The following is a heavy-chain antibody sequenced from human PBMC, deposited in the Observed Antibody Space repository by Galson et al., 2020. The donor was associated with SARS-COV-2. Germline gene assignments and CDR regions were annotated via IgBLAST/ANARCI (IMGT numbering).Heavy chain of an antibody. V-gene: IGHV3-74*01. CDR3: GRDDQAGIDS. Sequence: GGSLRLSCAGSGFSLRTYWMHWVRQTPGKGLEWVSRINRDGSNRNYADSVKGRFTISRDNAKNTVYLEMNSLRADDTAVYFCGRDDQAGIDSWGQGILVTVSS. CDR1: GFSLRTYW. D-gene: IGHD1-1*01. J-gene: IGHJ4*02. CDR2: INRDGSNR.